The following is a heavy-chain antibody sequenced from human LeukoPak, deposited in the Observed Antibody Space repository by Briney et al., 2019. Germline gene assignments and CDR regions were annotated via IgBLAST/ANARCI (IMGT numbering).Heavy chain of an antibody. CDR3: ARDPGGVDDAFDI. CDR2: IYSGGST. CDR1: GFTASSNY. V-gene: IGHV3-66*02. J-gene: IGHJ3*02. D-gene: IGHD3-10*01. Sequence: PGGSLRLSCAASGFTASSNYMSWVRQAPGKGLEWVSVIYSGGSTYYADSVKGRFTISRDNSKNTLYLQMNSLRAEDTAVYYCARDPGGVDDAFDIWGQGTMVTVSS.